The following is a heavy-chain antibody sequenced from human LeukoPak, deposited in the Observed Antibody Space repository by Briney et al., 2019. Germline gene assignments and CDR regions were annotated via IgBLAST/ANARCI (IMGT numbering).Heavy chain of an antibody. CDR3: AKILRYFDWSTFDY. V-gene: IGHV3-11*01. J-gene: IGHJ4*02. CDR2: ISSSGSTI. CDR1: GFTFSDYY. D-gene: IGHD3-9*01. Sequence: GGSLRLSCAASGFTFSDYYMSWIRQAPGKGLEWVSYISSSGSTIYYADSVKGRFTISRDNAKNTLYLQMNSLRAEDTAVYYCAKILRYFDWSTFDYWGQGTLVTVSS.